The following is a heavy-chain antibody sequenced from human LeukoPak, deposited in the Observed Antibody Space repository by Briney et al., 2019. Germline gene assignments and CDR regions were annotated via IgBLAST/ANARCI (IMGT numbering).Heavy chain of an antibody. CDR3: AKGRSSGDSCSNY. CDR2: ISGSGGST. J-gene: IGHJ4*02. CDR1: GFTFSSYA. V-gene: IGHV3-23*01. Sequence: GGSLRLSCAASGFTFSSYAMSWVRQAPGKGLEWVSAISGSGGSTYYADSVKGRFTISRDNSKDTLYLQMNSLRAEDTAVYYCAKGRSSGDSCSNYWGQGSLVTVSS. D-gene: IGHD2-15*01.